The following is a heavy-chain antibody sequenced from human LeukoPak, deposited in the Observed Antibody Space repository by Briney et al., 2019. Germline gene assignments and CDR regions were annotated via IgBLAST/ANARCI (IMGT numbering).Heavy chain of an antibody. CDR3: ARVAYPPYYYYYYMDV. J-gene: IGHJ6*03. CDR2: IYYSGST. V-gene: IGHV4-39*07. Sequence: PSETLSLTCTASGGSISSSSYYWGWIRQPPGKGLEWIGSIYYSGSTYYNPSLKSRVTISVDTSKNQFSLKLSSVTAADTAVYYCARVAYPPYYYYYYMDVWGKGTTVTVSS. D-gene: IGHD3-16*01. CDR1: GGSISSSSYY.